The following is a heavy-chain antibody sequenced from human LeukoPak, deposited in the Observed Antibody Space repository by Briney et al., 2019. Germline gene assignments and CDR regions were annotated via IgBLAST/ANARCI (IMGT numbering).Heavy chain of an antibody. V-gene: IGHV3-53*05. D-gene: IGHD5-18*01. Sequence: GGSLRLSCVASVISVGSNYMSWVRQAPGKGLEWFSVIYSGGATLYADSVKGRFTISRDNSKNTLFLQMNSLRSEDSAVYYCARERGNSLFGMDVWGPGTTVIVS. CDR2: IYSGGAT. J-gene: IGHJ6*02. CDR3: ARERGNSLFGMDV. CDR1: VISVGSNY.